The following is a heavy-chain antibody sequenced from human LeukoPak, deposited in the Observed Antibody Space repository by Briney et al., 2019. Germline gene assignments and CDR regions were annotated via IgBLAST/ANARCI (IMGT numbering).Heavy chain of an antibody. J-gene: IGHJ4*02. Sequence: GGSLRLSCAASAFTFSSYGMHWVRQAPGKGLEWVAVISYDGSNKYHADSVKGRFTISRDNSKNTLYLQMNSLRAEDTAVYYRAKGSSGWRFDYWGQGTLVTVSS. CDR2: ISYDGSNK. CDR3: AKGSSGWRFDY. CDR1: AFTFSSYG. V-gene: IGHV3-30*18. D-gene: IGHD6-19*01.